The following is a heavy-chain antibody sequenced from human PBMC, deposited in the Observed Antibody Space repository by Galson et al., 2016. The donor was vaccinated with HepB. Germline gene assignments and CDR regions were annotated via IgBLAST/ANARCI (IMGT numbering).Heavy chain of an antibody. D-gene: IGHD3-3*01. J-gene: IGHJ6*02. V-gene: IGHV3-53*04. Sequence: SLRLSCAASGFTVSRNYMTWVRQAPGKGLEWVSVIYSADTGGTTYYADSVKGRFTISRHNSKNTLYLQMNSLRHEDTAVYYCARAYDFWSGRYYYAMDVWGRGTTVTVS. CDR2: IYSADTGGTT. CDR3: ARAYDFWSGRYYYAMDV. CDR1: GFTVSRNY.